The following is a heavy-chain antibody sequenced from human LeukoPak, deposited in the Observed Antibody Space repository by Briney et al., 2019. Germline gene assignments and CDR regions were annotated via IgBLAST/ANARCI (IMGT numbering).Heavy chain of an antibody. CDR2: IYYSGTT. V-gene: IGHV4-39*07. D-gene: IGHD1-26*01. J-gene: IGHJ4*02. Sequence: SETLSLTCTVSGGSISSGSYYWGWIRQPPGKGLEWIGSIYYSGTTYYNPSLKSRVTVSVDTSKNQFSLKLSSVTAADTAVYYCARAKASGSYLGYFDYWGQGTLVTVSS. CDR1: GGSISSGSYY. CDR3: ARAKASGSYLGYFDY.